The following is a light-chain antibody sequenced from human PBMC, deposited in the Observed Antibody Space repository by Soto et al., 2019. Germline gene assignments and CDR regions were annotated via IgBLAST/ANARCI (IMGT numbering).Light chain of an antibody. Sequence: DIVMTQSPDSLAVSLGERATINCKSSQSVLYSSNNKNYLAWYQQKPGKVPKLLIYAASTLQSGVPSRFSGSGSGTDFTLTISSLEPEDFAVYYCHQRQYWPPITFGQGTRLEIK. CDR2: AAS. CDR1: QSVLYSSNNKNY. V-gene: IGKV4-1*01. J-gene: IGKJ5*01. CDR3: HQRQYWPPIT.